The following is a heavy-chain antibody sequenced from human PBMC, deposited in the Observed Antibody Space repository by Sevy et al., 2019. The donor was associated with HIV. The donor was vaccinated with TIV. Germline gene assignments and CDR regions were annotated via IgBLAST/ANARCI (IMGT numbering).Heavy chain of an antibody. Sequence: GGSLRFSCAASGFTFSNAWMNWVRQAPGKGLEWVGRIKSKTDGETSEYAAPVKGRFTISREDSKNTLYLQMNSLKAEDTAVYYCTTDVPSRVVAATSDYWGQGTLVTVSS. CDR2: IKSKTDGETS. J-gene: IGHJ4*02. CDR1: GFTFSNAW. CDR3: TTDVPSRVVAATSDY. D-gene: IGHD2-15*01. V-gene: IGHV3-15*01.